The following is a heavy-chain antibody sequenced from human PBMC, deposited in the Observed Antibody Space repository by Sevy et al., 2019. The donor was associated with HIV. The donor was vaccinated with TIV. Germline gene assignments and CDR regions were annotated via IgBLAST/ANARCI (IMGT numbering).Heavy chain of an antibody. CDR1: AFTFSSYG. V-gene: IGHV3-30*18. CDR3: AKEGYDSSGSTYFDN. D-gene: IGHD3-22*01. Sequence: GGSLRLSCAASAFTFSSYGMHWVRQAPGKGLEWVAIISYDGTNKYYADSVKGRFSISRDNSKNTLYLQMSSLRAEDTAVYYCAKEGYDSSGSTYFDNWGQGTQVTVSS. CDR2: ISYDGTNK. J-gene: IGHJ4*02.